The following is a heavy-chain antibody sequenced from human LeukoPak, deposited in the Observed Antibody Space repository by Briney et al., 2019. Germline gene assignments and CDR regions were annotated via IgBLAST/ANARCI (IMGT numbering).Heavy chain of an antibody. D-gene: IGHD3-16*02. Sequence: ASVKVSCKASGYTFTDYYLHWVRQAPGQGLEWMGWIKPDSGVTNYAQKFQGRVTMTRDTTISTAYMELSSLTSDDTAVYYCGVITFGAVIVHWGQGTLVTVSS. CDR3: GVITFGAVIVH. CDR1: GYTFTDYY. CDR2: IKPDSGVT. J-gene: IGHJ4*02. V-gene: IGHV1-2*02.